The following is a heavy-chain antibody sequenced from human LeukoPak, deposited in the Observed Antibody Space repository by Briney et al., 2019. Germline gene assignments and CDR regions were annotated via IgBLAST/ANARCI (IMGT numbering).Heavy chain of an antibody. CDR3: AKVGTGDLFRALDY. J-gene: IGHJ4*02. CDR1: GFTFSSNY. Sequence: GGSLRLSCAASGFTFSSNYMSWVRQAPGKGLEWVSVIYSGGSTYYADSVKGRFTISRDNSKNTLYLQMNSLRAEDTAVYYCAKVGTGDLFRALDYWGQGTLVTVSS. CDR2: IYSGGST. D-gene: IGHD1-14*01. V-gene: IGHV3-53*01.